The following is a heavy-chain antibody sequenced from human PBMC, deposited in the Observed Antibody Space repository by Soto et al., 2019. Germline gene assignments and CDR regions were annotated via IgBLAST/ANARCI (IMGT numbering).Heavy chain of an antibody. CDR2: MNPNSGNT. D-gene: IGHD3-3*01. J-gene: IGHJ4*02. Sequence: QVQLVQSGAEVKKPGASVKVSCKASGYTFTSYDINWVRQATGQGLEWMGWMNPNSGNTGYAQKFQGRVTMTRNTSISTAYMELSSLRSEDTAVYYCARGWHYDFWSGYYTSQYYFDYWGQGTLVTVSS. CDR1: GYTFTSYD. CDR3: ARGWHYDFWSGYYTSQYYFDY. V-gene: IGHV1-8*01.